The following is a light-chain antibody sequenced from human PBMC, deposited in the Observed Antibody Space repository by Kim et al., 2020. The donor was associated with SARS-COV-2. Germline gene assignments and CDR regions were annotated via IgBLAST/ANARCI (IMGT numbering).Light chain of an antibody. CDR1: QGSSSW. CDR2: AAS. Sequence: ASVGDRVTITCRASQGSSSWLGWYQQKPGKAPKLMIYAASSLQSGVPSRHSGSGAGTDFTLTIRSLQPEDFATYYCQQANSFPLTFGGGTKVDSK. J-gene: IGKJ4*01. V-gene: IGKV1-12*01. CDR3: QQANSFPLT.